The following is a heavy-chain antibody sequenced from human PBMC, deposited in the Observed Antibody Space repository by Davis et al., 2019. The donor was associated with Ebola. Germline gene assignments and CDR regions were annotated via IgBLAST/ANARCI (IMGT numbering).Heavy chain of an antibody. CDR1: GGSISSYY. CDR2: IYTSGST. J-gene: IGHJ6*02. D-gene: IGHD2-15*01. V-gene: IGHV4-4*07. CDR3: ARDCSGGSCYSAIDYYYYGMDV. Sequence: PSETLSLTCTVSGGSISSYYWSWIRQPAGKGLEWIGRIYTSGSTNYNPSLKSRVTMSVDTSKNQFSLKLSSVTAADTAVYYCARDCSGGSCYSAIDYYYYGMDVWGQGTTVTVSS.